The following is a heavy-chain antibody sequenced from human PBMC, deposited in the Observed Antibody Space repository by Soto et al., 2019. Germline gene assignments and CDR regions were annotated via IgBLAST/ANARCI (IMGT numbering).Heavy chain of an antibody. CDR3: ARGQVVVVPAAMAWFDP. Sequence: QVQLVQSGAEVKKPGASVKVSCKASGYTFTSYDINWVRQATGQGLEWMGWMNPNSGNTGYAQKFQGRVTMTRNTSMSTAYMELSSLRSEDTAVYYCARGQVVVVPAAMAWFDPWGQGTLVTVSS. J-gene: IGHJ5*02. V-gene: IGHV1-8*01. CDR2: MNPNSGNT. D-gene: IGHD2-2*01. CDR1: GYTFTSYD.